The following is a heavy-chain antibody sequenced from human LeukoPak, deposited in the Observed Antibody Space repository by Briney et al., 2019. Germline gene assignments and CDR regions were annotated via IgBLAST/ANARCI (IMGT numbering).Heavy chain of an antibody. J-gene: IGHJ4*02. Sequence: PGGSLRLSCAASGFTFSNFAMSWVRQAPGKGLERVSGISGSGGTTDYADSVKGRSTISRDNSKNTLFLQVTSLRAEDTAVYYCAKDRRDFWSGHYGYFDYWGQGTLVTVSS. CDR1: GFTFSNFA. D-gene: IGHD3-3*01. CDR3: AKDRRDFWSGHYGYFDY. V-gene: IGHV3-23*01. CDR2: ISGSGGTT.